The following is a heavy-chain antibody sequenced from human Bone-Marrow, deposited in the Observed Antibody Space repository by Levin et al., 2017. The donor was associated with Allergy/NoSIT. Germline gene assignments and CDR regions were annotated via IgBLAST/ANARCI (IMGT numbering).Heavy chain of an antibody. D-gene: IGHD2-15*01. J-gene: IGHJ4*02. V-gene: IGHV3-49*01. CDR3: AKYNCSGGACFFFSAYNS. CDR1: GFSFADYS. CDR2: LRNKANGGTT. Sequence: GESLKISCTGSGFSFADYSMSWFRQAPGKGLEWVGSLRNKANGGTTQYAASFRDRFTISRDGSKNIAYLQMNSLKSDDTAVYFCAKYNCSGGACFFFSAYNSWGQGTLVTVSS.